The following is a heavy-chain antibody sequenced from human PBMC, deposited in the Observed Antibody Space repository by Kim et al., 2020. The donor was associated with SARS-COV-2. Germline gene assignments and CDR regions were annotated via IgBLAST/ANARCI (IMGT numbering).Heavy chain of an antibody. CDR3: ARGPYVDYIFDY. J-gene: IGHJ4*02. Sequence: NYSPSLKSRVTISVDTSKNQFSVKLRSGIAAETAVYYGARGPYVDYIFDYWGQGTLVTVSS. V-gene: IGHV4-34*01. D-gene: IGHD4-17*01.